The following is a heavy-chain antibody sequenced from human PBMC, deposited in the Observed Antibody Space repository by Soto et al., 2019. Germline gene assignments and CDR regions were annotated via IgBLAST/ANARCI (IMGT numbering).Heavy chain of an antibody. J-gene: IGHJ6*02. CDR3: ARGTHYDFWSGYSPRYYYYGMDV. CDR2: MNPNSGNT. V-gene: IGHV1-8*01. D-gene: IGHD3-3*01. CDR1: GYTFTSYD. Sequence: ASVKGSCKASGYTFTSYDVNWVRQATGQGLEWMGWMNPNSGNTGYAQKFQGRVTMTRNTSISTAYMELSSLRSEDTAVYYCARGTHYDFWSGYSPRYYYYGMDVWGQGTTVTVSS.